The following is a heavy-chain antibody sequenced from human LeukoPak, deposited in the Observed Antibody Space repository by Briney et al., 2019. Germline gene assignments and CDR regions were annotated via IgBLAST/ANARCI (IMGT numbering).Heavy chain of an antibody. CDR2: IYPGGSDT. Sequence: GESLKISCRSSGYSFINYYIGWVRQVPGKGLEWMGVIYPGGSDTTYSPSFRGQVVFSADRSTTTVYLQLTSLQASDTAIYYCARQYSSGWFRHFGYWGQGTLITVSS. CDR3: ARQYSSGWFRHFGY. D-gene: IGHD3-22*01. V-gene: IGHV5-51*01. CDR1: GYSFINYY. J-gene: IGHJ4*01.